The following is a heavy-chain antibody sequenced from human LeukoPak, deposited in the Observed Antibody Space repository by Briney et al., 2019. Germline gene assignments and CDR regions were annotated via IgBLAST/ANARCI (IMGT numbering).Heavy chain of an antibody. J-gene: IGHJ4*02. CDR2: IRYDGSYK. CDR1: GLTFSRYG. D-gene: IGHD4-11*01. V-gene: IGHV3-30*02. CDR3: AKDPPSPDPYSNYLFDY. Sequence: GGSLRLSCAASGLTFSRYGMHWVRQAPGKGLEWVAYIRYDGSYKHYADSVKGRFTISRDNSKNTLYLQMNSLRGEDTAVYYCAKDPPSPDPYSNYLFDYWGQGTLVTVSS.